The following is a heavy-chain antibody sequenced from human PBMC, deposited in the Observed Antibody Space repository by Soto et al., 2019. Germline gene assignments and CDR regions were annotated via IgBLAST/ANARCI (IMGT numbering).Heavy chain of an antibody. CDR1: GFTFSSYI. Sequence: GGSLRLSCAASGFTFSSYIMNWVRQAPGKGLEWVSSISSSSSYIYYADSVKGRFTISRDNAKNSLYLQMNSLRAEDTAVYYCARESIAAFFDYWGQGTLVTVSS. D-gene: IGHD6-6*01. CDR3: ARESIAAFFDY. V-gene: IGHV3-21*01. J-gene: IGHJ4*02. CDR2: ISSSSSYI.